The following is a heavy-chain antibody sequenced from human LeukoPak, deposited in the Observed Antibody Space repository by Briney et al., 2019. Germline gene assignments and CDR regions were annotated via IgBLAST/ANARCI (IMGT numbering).Heavy chain of an antibody. CDR3: ARVFRYSYLDY. CDR1: GFNFNRYY. CDR2: IYSAGST. V-gene: IGHV3-53*01. D-gene: IGHD3-9*01. J-gene: IGHJ4*02. Sequence: GGSLRLSCAASGFNFNRYYMGWVRQAPGKGLHWVSLIYSAGSTYYADSVQGRFTISRDDSKNTVHLQMDSLRAEDTAVYFCARVFRYSYLDYWAREPLSPSPQ.